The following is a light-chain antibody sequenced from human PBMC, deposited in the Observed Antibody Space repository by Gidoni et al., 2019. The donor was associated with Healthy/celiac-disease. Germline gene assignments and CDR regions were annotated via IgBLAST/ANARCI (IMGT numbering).Light chain of an antibody. V-gene: IGKV3-11*01. CDR1: QSVSSY. CDR2: EAS. Sequence: ILLTHSPATLSLSPGERATLSCRASQSVSSYIAWYQQKPGQPPRLLSYEASNRATGIPARFSGSGSGTEFTLTISSLEPEDFAVYYCQQSSNWSWTFGQGTKVEIK. CDR3: QQSSNWSWT. J-gene: IGKJ1*01.